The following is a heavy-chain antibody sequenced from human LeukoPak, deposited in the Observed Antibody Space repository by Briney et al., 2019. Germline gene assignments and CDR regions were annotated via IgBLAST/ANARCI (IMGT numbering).Heavy chain of an antibody. CDR2: ISSSSSYI. J-gene: IGHJ4*02. Sequence: PGGSLRLSCAASGFTFSSYSMNWVRQAPGKGLEWVSSISSSSSYIYYADSVKGRFTISRDNAKNSLYLQMNSLRAEDAAVYYCAREVATGTVVDYWGQGTLVTLSS. CDR1: GFTFSSYS. D-gene: IGHD5-12*01. CDR3: AREVATGTVVDY. V-gene: IGHV3-21*01.